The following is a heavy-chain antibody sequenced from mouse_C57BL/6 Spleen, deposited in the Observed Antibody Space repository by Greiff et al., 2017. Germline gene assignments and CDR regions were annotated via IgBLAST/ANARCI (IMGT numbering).Heavy chain of an antibody. CDR2: INPDSSTI. V-gene: IGHV4-1*01. J-gene: IGHJ4*01. CDR1: GIDFSRYW. Sequence: EVKLQESGGGLVQPGGSLKLSCAASGIDFSRYWMSWVRRAPGKGLEWIGEINPDSSTINYAPSLKDKFIISRDNAKNTLYLQMSKVRSEDTALYYCARPGYYGSSYAMDYWGQGTSVTVSS. D-gene: IGHD1-1*01. CDR3: ARPGYYGSSYAMDY.